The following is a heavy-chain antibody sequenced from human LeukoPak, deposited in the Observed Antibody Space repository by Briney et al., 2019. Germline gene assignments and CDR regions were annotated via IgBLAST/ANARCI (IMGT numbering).Heavy chain of an antibody. V-gene: IGHV4-34*01. CDR1: VGSFRGDY. CDR3: ARPGNYDYIWGSYRFFDY. D-gene: IGHD3-16*02. CDR2: INHSGST. J-gene: IGHJ4*02. Sequence: SETLSLTCAVYVGSFRGDYWSCIREPPRKGLEWIWEINHSGSTNYNQSLKSRVTISVDTSKNQFSLKLSSVTAADTAVYYCARPGNYDYIWGSYRFFDYRGQGTLVTVSS.